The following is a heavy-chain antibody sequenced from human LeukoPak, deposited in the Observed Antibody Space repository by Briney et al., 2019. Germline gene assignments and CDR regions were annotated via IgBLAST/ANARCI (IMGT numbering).Heavy chain of an antibody. Sequence: PGGSLRLSCEASGFTFSSYSMNWVRQAPGKGLEWVANIRQDRSEKYYVDSVKGRFTISRDNAKNSLYLQMISLRAEDTAVYYCARGGAPYCSSTSCYQDRFDTCGQGTLVTVSS. CDR1: GFTFSSYS. D-gene: IGHD2-2*01. V-gene: IGHV3-7*05. CDR2: IRQDRSEK. CDR3: ARGGAPYCSSTSCYQDRFDT. J-gene: IGHJ5*02.